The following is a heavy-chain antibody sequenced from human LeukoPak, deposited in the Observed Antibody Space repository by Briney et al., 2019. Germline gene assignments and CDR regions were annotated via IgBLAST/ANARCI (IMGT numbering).Heavy chain of an antibody. J-gene: IGHJ4*02. CDR3: ARRGGDYNPFDY. CDR2: VSSNGGST. CDR1: GFTFSSYA. Sequence: GGSLRLSCSASGFTFSSYAMHWVRQAPGTGLEYVSGVSSNGGSTYYADSVKGRFTIFRHNSKNTLYLEINSLRPDDTAVYYCARRGGDYNPFDYWGQGTLVTVSS. V-gene: IGHV3-64*04. D-gene: IGHD4-17*01.